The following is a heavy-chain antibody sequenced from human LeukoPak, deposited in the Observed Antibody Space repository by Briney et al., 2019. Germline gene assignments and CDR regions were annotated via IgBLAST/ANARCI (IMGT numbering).Heavy chain of an antibody. J-gene: IGHJ2*01. CDR3: AKEPRDWYFDL. CDR2: IWYDGSNK. Sequence: GGSLRLSCAASGFTFSSHSINWVRQAPGKGLEWVAVIWYDGSNKYFADSVKGRFTISRDNSKNTLYLQMNSLRAEDTAVYYCAKEPRDWYFDLWGRGTLVTVSS. CDR1: GFTFSSHS. V-gene: IGHV3-33*06.